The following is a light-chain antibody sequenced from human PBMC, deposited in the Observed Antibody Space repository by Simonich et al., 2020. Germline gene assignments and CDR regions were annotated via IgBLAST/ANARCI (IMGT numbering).Light chain of an antibody. J-gene: IGLJ2*01. Sequence: LTQPHSVSESPGQSITISCTGTSSDVGGYNYVSWYQQHPGKAPKLMIYDVSKRPSGVSNRFSGSKSGNTASLTISGLQAEDEADYYCSSYTSSSSVVFGGGTKLTVL. CDR2: DVS. V-gene: IGLV2-14*01. CDR1: SSDVGGYNY. CDR3: SSYTSSSSVV.